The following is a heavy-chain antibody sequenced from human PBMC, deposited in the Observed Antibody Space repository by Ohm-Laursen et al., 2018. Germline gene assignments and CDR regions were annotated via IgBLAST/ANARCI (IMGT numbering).Heavy chain of an antibody. CDR1: GGTISNYY. J-gene: IGHJ4*02. V-gene: IGHV4-59*12. D-gene: IGHD2-2*01. CDR3: ARDFGCSSTSCTDY. Sequence: PSDTLSLTCSVSGGTISNYYWSWIRQPPGKGLEWIGYIYYTGSTNYNPSLKSRVTMSVDTSKNQFSLKVSSVTAADTAVYYCARDFGCSSTSCTDYWGQGTLVTVSS. CDR2: IYYTGST.